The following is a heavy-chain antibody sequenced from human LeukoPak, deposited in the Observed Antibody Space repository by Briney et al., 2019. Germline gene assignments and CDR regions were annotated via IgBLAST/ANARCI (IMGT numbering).Heavy chain of an antibody. D-gene: IGHD1-26*01. Sequence: PGGSLRLSCAASGLTFSSYWMHWVRQAPGEGLVWVSAIMIDGSRTIYADSVKGRFTIYRDNAKNKLYLKMNSLRDVDTAVCYCARGGPGGSYFHYWGQGTLVTVSS. V-gene: IGHV3-74*01. CDR2: IMIDGSRT. CDR3: ARGGPGGSYFHY. CDR1: GLTFSSYW. J-gene: IGHJ4*02.